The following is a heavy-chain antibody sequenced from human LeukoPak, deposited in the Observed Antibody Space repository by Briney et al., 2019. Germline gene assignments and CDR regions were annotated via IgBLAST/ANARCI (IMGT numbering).Heavy chain of an antibody. CDR2: MYTSGIT. J-gene: IGHJ4*02. D-gene: IGHD1-7*01. Sequence: SETLSLTCTVSGDSFSSYFWSWIRQPAGKGLEWIGRMYTSGITNSNPSLKSRVTMSVDTSKNQFSLNLTSVTAADTAVYYCAREITGTRGVDYWDQGILVTVSS. CDR3: AREITGTRGVDY. V-gene: IGHV4-4*07. CDR1: GDSFSSYF.